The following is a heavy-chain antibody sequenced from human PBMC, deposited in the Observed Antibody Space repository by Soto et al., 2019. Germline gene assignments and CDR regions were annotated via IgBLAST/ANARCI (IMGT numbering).Heavy chain of an antibody. CDR1: GGTFSSYA. J-gene: IGHJ6*02. CDR2: IIPIFGTA. V-gene: IGHV1-69*13. Sequence: SVKVSCKASGGTFSSYAISWVRQAPGQGLEWMGGIIPIFGTANYAQKFQGRVTITADESTSTAYMELSSLRSEDTAVYYCARVVVVPADMGYYYYGMDVWGQGTAVTVSS. CDR3: ARVVVVPADMGYYYYGMDV. D-gene: IGHD2-2*01.